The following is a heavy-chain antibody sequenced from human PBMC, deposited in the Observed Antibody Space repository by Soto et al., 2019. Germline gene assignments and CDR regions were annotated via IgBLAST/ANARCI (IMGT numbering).Heavy chain of an antibody. V-gene: IGHV1-69*02. Sequence: QVQLVQSGAEVKKPGSSVKVSCKASGGTFSSYTISWVRQAPGQGREWMGRIIPILGIANYAQKFQGRVTITADKSTSTAYMELSSLRSEDTAVYYCASLVSAYCGGDCYSGEGYWGQGTLVTVSS. CDR1: GGTFSSYT. J-gene: IGHJ4*02. D-gene: IGHD2-21*01. CDR2: IIPILGIA. CDR3: ASLVSAYCGGDCYSGEGY.